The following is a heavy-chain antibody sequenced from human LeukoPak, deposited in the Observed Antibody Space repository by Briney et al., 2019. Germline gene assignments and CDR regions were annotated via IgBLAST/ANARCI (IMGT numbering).Heavy chain of an antibody. CDR1: GGSISSSSYY. D-gene: IGHD1-14*01. CDR2: IFHSGST. V-gene: IGHV4-61*05. J-gene: IGHJ4*02. CDR3: ARNGAYNLDY. Sequence: SETLSLTCTVSGGSISSSSYYWGWIRQPPEKELEWIGEIFHSGSTNYNPSLKSRLTISLDKSKNQFSLKLSSVTAADTAVYYCARNGAYNLDYWGQGTLVTVSS.